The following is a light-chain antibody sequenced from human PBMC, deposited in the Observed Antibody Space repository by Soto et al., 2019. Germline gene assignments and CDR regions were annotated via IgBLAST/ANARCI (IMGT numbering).Light chain of an antibody. Sequence: QSVLTQPASVSGSPGQSITISCTGTSSDVGSYNLVSWYQQHPGKAPKVMIYEVSKRPSGVSNRFSGSKSGNTASLTISGLQAEDEADYYCCSYAGSSTVYVFGTGTQLTVL. V-gene: IGLV2-23*02. J-gene: IGLJ1*01. CDR1: SSDVGSYNL. CDR2: EVS. CDR3: CSYAGSSTVYV.